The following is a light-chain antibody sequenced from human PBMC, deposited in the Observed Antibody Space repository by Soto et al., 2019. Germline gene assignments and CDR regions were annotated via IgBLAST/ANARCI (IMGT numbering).Light chain of an antibody. V-gene: IGLV1-44*01. CDR3: AAWDGTLNGWV. CDR2: RTN. Sequence: QSVLTQPPSASGTPGQSVTISCSGTSSNIGSYSVHWYQHLPGTAPKLLIYRTNQRPSGVPDRFSGSKSGTSASLAISGLQSEDEADYYCAAWDGTLNGWVFGGGTKLTVL. J-gene: IGLJ3*02. CDR1: SSNIGSYS.